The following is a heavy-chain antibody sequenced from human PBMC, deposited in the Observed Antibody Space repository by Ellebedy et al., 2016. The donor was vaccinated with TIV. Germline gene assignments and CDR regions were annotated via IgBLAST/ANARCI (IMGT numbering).Heavy chain of an antibody. CDR2: INEDGSHQ. CDR1: GFTFSAYW. Sequence: PGGSLRLSCAASGFTFSAYWMIWVRQAPGKGLEWVANINEDGSHQSYVDSVKGRFAISRDNAKNSLYLQMNSLRAEDTAVYYCAGPAVSGTKTFNYWGQGTLVTVSS. D-gene: IGHD2-2*01. CDR3: AGPAVSGTKTFNY. J-gene: IGHJ4*02. V-gene: IGHV3-7*01.